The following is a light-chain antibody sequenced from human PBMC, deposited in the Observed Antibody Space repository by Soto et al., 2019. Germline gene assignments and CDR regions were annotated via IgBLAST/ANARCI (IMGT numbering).Light chain of an antibody. CDR3: QQTYSDIS. CDR2: GAS. J-gene: IGKJ4*01. V-gene: IGKV1-39*01. Sequence: DVRMTQSPSSLSASVGDTITITCRASRTINTYLNWFQQKPGEPPRLLIYGASTLHDGVPSRFSGSGSGADFTLTISGLQPEDLASYHCQQTYSDISFGGGTKV. CDR1: RTINTY.